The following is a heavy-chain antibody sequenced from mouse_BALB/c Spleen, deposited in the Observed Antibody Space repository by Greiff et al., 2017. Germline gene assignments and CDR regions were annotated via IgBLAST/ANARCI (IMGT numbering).Heavy chain of an antibody. D-gene: IGHD2-1*01. CDR3: ARSGSLVYYGNYGFAY. J-gene: IGHJ3*01. CDR2: IYPGDGDT. V-gene: IGHV1-80*01. Sequence: QVQLKESGAELVRPGSSVKISCKASGYAFSSYWMNWVKQRPGQGLEWIGQIYPGDGDTNYNGKFKGKATLTADKSSSTAYMQLSSLTSEDSAVYFCARSGSLVYYGNYGFAYWGQGTLVTVSA. CDR1: GYAFSSYW.